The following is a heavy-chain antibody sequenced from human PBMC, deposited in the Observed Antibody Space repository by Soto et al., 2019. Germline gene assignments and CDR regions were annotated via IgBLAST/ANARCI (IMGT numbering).Heavy chain of an antibody. CDR3: ARRGYCTNGVCYSRYWYFDL. Sequence: PSETLSLTCTVSGGSISSSSYYWGWIRQPPGKGLEWIGSIYYSGSTYYNPSLKSRVTISVDTSKNQFSLKLSSVTAADTAVYYCARRGYCTNGVCYSRYWYFDLWGRGTLATVSS. CDR1: GGSISSSSYY. J-gene: IGHJ2*01. V-gene: IGHV4-39*01. D-gene: IGHD2-8*01. CDR2: IYYSGST.